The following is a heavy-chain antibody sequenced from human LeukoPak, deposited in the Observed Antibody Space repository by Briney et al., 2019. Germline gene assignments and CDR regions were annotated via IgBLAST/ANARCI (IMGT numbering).Heavy chain of an antibody. J-gene: IGHJ6*02. D-gene: IGHD3-10*01. CDR3: AKAYSYYGSGSLYYGMDV. CDR2: ISDDGSNK. CDR1: GFTFSSYG. Sequence: TGGSLRLSCAASGFTFSSYGMHWVRQAPGKGLEWVAVISDDGSNKYYADSVKGRFTISRDNSKNTLYLQMNSLRAEDTAVYYCAKAYSYYGSGSLYYGMDVWGQGTTVTVSS. V-gene: IGHV3-30*18.